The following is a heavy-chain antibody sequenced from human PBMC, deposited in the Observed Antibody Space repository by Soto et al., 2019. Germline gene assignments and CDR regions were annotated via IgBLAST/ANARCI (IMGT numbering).Heavy chain of an antibody. CDR2: SRDKVNSYTT. J-gene: IGHJ6*02. CDR3: TRGGSSSPYYDPMDV. Sequence: EVPLVESGGGLVQPGGSLRLACTASGFILSDHYMDWVRQAPGKGLEWIGRSRDKVNSYTTQYAASVKGRFTISRDESKDSLYLQIDNLKTEDTAVYFCTRGGSSSPYYDPMDVWGQGTTVIISS. CDR1: GFILSDHY. D-gene: IGHD6-6*01. V-gene: IGHV3-72*01.